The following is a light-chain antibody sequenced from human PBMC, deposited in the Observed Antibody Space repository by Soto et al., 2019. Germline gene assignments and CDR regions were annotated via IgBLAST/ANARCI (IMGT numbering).Light chain of an antibody. Sequence: EVVMTQSPATLSVSPGERAILSCRASRSVNNNYLAWYQQKPGQAPRLLIYGVSIRATDTPARFSGSGSGTEFTLMISSLQSEDFAVYYCQQYDNWPITFGQGTRLEIK. CDR2: GVS. CDR3: QQYDNWPIT. V-gene: IGKV3-15*01. CDR1: RSVNNN. J-gene: IGKJ5*01.